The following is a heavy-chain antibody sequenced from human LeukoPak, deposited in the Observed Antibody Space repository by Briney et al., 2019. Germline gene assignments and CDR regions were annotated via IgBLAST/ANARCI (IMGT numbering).Heavy chain of an antibody. CDR3: ARKTYYYDSSAAGWFDP. CDR1: GFTLSDHF. V-gene: IGHV3-11*04. CDR2: ITSSGSTI. D-gene: IGHD3-22*01. Sequence: GGSLRLSCAASGFTLSDHFMSWVRQAPGKGPEWISCITSSGSTIYYADSVKGRFTISRDNAKNSLYLQMNSLRAEDTAVYYCARKTYYYDSSAAGWFDPWGQGTLVTVSS. J-gene: IGHJ5*02.